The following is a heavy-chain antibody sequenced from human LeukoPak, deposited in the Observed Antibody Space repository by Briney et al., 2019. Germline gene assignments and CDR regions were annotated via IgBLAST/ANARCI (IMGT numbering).Heavy chain of an antibody. Sequence: SETLSLTCTVSGVSISSYYWSWIRQPPGKGLEWIGYIYYSGSTNYNPSLKSRVTISVDTSKNQFSLKLSSVTAADTAAYYCARSGHCSSTSCYTYYFDYWGQGTLVTVSS. V-gene: IGHV4-59*01. CDR3: ARSGHCSSTSCYTYYFDY. CDR2: IYYSGST. J-gene: IGHJ4*02. D-gene: IGHD2-2*02. CDR1: GVSISSYY.